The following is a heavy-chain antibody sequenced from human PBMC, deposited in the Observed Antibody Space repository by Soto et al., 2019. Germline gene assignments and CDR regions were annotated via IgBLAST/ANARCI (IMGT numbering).Heavy chain of an antibody. CDR2: ICHSGST. D-gene: IGHD3-9*01. J-gene: IGHJ4*02. V-gene: IGHV4-30-2*01. CDR1: GGSISSGGYS. CDR3: ARGPHRGYDILTGYFDY. Sequence: SETLSLTCAVSGGSISSGGYSWSWIRQPPGKGLEWIGYICHSGSTYYNPSLKSRVTISVDRSKNQFSLKLSSVTAADTAVYYCARGPHRGYDILTGYFDYWGQGTLVTVSS.